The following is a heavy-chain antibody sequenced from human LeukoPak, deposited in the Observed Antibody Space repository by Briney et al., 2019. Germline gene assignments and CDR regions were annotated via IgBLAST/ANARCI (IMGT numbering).Heavy chain of an antibody. CDR2: ISHSGST. CDR1: GGSFSGYY. Sequence: SETLSLTCAVYGGSFSGYYWSWIRQPPGKGLEWIGEISHSGSTNYNPSLKSRVTISVDTSKNQFSLKLSPVTAADTAVYYCARGRGSVHITIFGVVNPFYGMDVWGQGTTVTVSS. CDR3: ARGRGSVHITIFGVVNPFYGMDV. D-gene: IGHD3-3*01. V-gene: IGHV4-34*01. J-gene: IGHJ6*02.